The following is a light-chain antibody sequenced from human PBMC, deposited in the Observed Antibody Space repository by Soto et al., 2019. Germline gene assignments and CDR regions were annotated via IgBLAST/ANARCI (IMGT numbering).Light chain of an antibody. Sequence: EIVMTQSPATLSVSPGERATLSCRASQSVSSNLAWYQQKPGQAPRLLMYGASTRASGIAARFSGSGSGTEFTLTISSLQAEDFALYYCQQYSTCPSFGQGTKVEI. V-gene: IGKV3-15*01. CDR1: QSVSSN. CDR3: QQYSTCPS. CDR2: GAS. J-gene: IGKJ1*01.